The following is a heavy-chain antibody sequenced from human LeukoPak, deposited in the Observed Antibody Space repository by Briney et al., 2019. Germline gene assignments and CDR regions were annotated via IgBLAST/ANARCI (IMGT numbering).Heavy chain of an antibody. CDR1: GFPFSDFH. V-gene: IGHV3-11*04. J-gene: IGHJ4*02. CDR2: ITSGGGFK. Sequence: GGSLRLSCVGAGFPFSDFHMSWIRHAPGKGLELDSYITSGGGFKYYADSVKGRFSISRDDSKNSVFLQMNSLRVEDTAVYYCARVRPGSSGSYYRTSWGQGTLVTVSS. CDR3: ARVRPGSSGSYYRTS. D-gene: IGHD3-22*01.